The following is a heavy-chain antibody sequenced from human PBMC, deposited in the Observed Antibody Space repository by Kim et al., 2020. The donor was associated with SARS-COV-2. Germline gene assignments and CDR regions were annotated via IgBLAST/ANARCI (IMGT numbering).Heavy chain of an antibody. J-gene: IGHJ6*03. D-gene: IGHD3-3*01. CDR2: INTNTGNT. Sequence: ASVKVSCKASGYTFTSYAMNWVRQAPGQGLEWMGWINTNTGNTTYAQGFTGRFVFSLDTSVSTAYLQISSLKAEDTAVYYCARDERFTIFGVVILGSYMDVWGKGTTVTVSS. V-gene: IGHV7-4-1*02. CDR1: GYTFTSYA. CDR3: ARDERFTIFGVVILGSYMDV.